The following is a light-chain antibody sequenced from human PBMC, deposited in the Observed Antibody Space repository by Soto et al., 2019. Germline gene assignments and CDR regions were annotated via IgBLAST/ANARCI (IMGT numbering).Light chain of an antibody. CDR1: SGHSTYA. Sequence: QPVLTQSPSASASLGASVKLTCTLSSGHSTYAIAWHQQQPEKGPRFLMKLNSDGSHFKGDGIPDRFSGSSSGTERYLTISSLQSEDEADYYCQTWGTGVNCVFGGGTKLTVL. V-gene: IGLV4-69*01. CDR3: QTWGTGVNCV. CDR2: LNSDGSH. J-gene: IGLJ3*02.